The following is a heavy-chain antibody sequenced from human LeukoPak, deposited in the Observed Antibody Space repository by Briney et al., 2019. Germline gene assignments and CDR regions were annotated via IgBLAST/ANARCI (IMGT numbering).Heavy chain of an antibody. J-gene: IGHJ4*02. D-gene: IGHD3-3*01. CDR3: AKGSGYDFWSGYTSLLDY. CDR1: GFTFTSYG. V-gene: IGHV3-30*18. Sequence: PGGSLRLSCEASGFTFTSYGVHWVRQAPGKGLAWLSVISYDGGHQYNADSVKGRFTISRDNSKNTLYLQMNSLRAEDTAVYYCAKGSGYDFWSGYTSLLDYWGQGTLVTVSS. CDR2: ISYDGGHQ.